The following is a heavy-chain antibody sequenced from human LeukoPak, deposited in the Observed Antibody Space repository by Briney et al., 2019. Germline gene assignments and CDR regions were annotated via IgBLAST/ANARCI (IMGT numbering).Heavy chain of an antibody. Sequence: SVKVSCKASGFTFTSSAVQWVRQARGQRLEWIGWIVVGSGNTNYAQKFQERVTITRDMSTSTAYMELSSLRSEDTAEYYCAADSAAAGKVYWGQGTLVTVSS. V-gene: IGHV1-58*01. CDR1: GFTFTSSA. J-gene: IGHJ4*02. CDR3: AADSAAAGKVY. CDR2: IVVGSGNT. D-gene: IGHD6-13*01.